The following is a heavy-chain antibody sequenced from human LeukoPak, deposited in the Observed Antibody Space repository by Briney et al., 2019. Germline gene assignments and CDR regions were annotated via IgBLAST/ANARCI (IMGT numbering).Heavy chain of an antibody. Sequence: SETLSLTCAVPGGSISSNKWWSWVRQPPGKGLEWIGEIYHSGRTNYNPSLKSRVTISVDKSKNQFSLKLSSVTAADTAVYYCARHTQLNLWWFDPWGQGTLVTVSS. CDR1: GGSISSNKW. CDR3: ARHTQLNLWWFDP. D-gene: IGHD6-13*01. CDR2: IYHSGRT. J-gene: IGHJ5*02. V-gene: IGHV4-4*02.